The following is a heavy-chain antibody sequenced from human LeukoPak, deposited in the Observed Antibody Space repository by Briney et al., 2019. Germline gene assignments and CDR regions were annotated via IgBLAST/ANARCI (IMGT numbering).Heavy chain of an antibody. CDR3: ARGLGYCSGGSCPRRAFDI. Sequence: GGSLRLSCAASGFTFSDYYMSWIRQAPGKGLEWVSFISSTGSTIYYADSAKGRFTISRDNAKNSVNLQMNSLRAEDTAVYYCARGLGYCSGGSCPRRAFDIWGQGTVVTVSS. V-gene: IGHV3-11*01. CDR1: GFTFSDYY. D-gene: IGHD2-15*01. J-gene: IGHJ3*02. CDR2: ISSTGSTI.